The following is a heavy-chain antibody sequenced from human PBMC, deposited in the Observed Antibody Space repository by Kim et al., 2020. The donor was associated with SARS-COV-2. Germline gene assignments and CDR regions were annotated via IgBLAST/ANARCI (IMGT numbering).Heavy chain of an antibody. J-gene: IGHJ5*02. Sequence: YADSVKGRCTISRDNSKNTLYRQMNSLGAEGTAMYYYAKDIRFDSSGYCDLWGQGTLVTVSS. V-gene: IGHV3-33*06. D-gene: IGHD3-22*01. CDR3: AKDIRFDSSGYCDL.